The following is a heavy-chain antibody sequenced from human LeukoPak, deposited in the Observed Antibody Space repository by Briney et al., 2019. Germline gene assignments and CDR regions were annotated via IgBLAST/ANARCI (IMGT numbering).Heavy chain of an antibody. CDR3: ARGGDGDILTGLVFDY. J-gene: IGHJ4*02. V-gene: IGHV1-18*01. CDR1: GYRFTIYG. D-gene: IGHD3-9*01. Sequence: ASVKVSCKASGYRFTIYGISWVRQAPGQGLEWIGWISAYNGNTNYAQKLQGRVTMTTDTSTSTAYMELSSLRSDDTAVYYCARGGDGDILTGLVFDYWGQGTLVTVSS. CDR2: ISAYNGNT.